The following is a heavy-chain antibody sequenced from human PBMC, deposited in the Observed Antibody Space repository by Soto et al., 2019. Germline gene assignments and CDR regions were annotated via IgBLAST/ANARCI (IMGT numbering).Heavy chain of an antibody. V-gene: IGHV1-3*01. J-gene: IGHJ6*02. Sequence: ASVKVSCKASGYTFTSYAMHWVRQAPGQRLEWMRWINAGNGNTKYSQKFHGRVTITSDTSASTAYMELSSLRSEDTGVYYCARVTSSSYYYYGMDVCGRATAVTVSS. CDR2: INAGNGNT. CDR1: GYTFTSYA. D-gene: IGHD6-6*01. CDR3: ARVTSSSYYYYGMDV.